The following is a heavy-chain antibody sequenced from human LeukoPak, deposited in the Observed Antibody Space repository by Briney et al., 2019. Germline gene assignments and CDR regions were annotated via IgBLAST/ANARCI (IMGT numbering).Heavy chain of an antibody. V-gene: IGHV1-69*01. Sequence: PGSSVKVSCKASGGTFSSYAISWVRQAPGQGLEWMGGIIPIFGTANYAQKFQGRVTITADGSTSTAYMELSSLRSEDTAVYYCARGPGAGSGYYIVGEYFQHWGQGTLVTVSS. CDR1: GGTFSSYA. CDR3: ARGPGAGSGYYIVGEYFQH. D-gene: IGHD3-3*01. CDR2: IIPIFGTA. J-gene: IGHJ1*01.